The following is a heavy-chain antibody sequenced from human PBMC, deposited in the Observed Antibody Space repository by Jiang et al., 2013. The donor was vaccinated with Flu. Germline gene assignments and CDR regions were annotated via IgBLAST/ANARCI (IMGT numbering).Heavy chain of an antibody. CDR2: IYSGGST. CDR3: AREEHTVQGVINAFDY. V-gene: IGHV3-66*02. CDR1: GFTVSSNY. D-gene: IGHD3-10*01. J-gene: IGHJ4*02. Sequence: QLLESGGGLVQPGGSLRLSCAASGFTVSSNYMSWVRQAPGKGLEWVSVIYSGGSTYYADSVKGRFTISRDNSKNTLYLQMNSLRAEDTAVYYCAREEHTVQGVINAFDYWGQGTLVTVSS.